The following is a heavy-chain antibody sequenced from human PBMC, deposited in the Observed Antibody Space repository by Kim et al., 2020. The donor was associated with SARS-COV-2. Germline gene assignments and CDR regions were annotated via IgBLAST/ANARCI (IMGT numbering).Heavy chain of an antibody. Sequence: SVKGRFNISRDNSKNTLYLQMNSLRAEDTAVYYCARVDYYHSSGYFGGFDYWGQGTLVTVSS. J-gene: IGHJ4*02. D-gene: IGHD3-22*01. V-gene: IGHV3-66*01. CDR3: ARVDYYHSSGYFGGFDY.